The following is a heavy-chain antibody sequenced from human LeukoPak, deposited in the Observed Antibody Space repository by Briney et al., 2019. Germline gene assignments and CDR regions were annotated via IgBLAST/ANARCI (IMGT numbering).Heavy chain of an antibody. V-gene: IGHV1-18*01. D-gene: IGHD6-13*01. J-gene: IGHJ4*02. CDR2: ISAYNGNT. Sequence: ASVKVSCKASGGTFSSYTISWVRQAPGQGLEWMGWISAYNGNTNYAQKLQGRVTMTTDTSTSTAYMELRSLRSDDTAVYYCARVSSSWYYFDYWGQGTLVTVSS. CDR1: GGTFSSYT. CDR3: ARVSSSWYYFDY.